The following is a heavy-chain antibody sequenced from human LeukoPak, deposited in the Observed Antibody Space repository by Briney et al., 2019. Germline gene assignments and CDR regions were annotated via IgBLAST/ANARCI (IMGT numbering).Heavy chain of an antibody. Sequence: GGSLSLSCAASGFSVIGNDMSWVRQAPGKGLEWVSLIYAGASASAYYADSVKGRFTGSRDDSKNTLDLQMNTLKPDDTAVYYCLRQGTGSSPRWGQGTLVTVSS. D-gene: IGHD3-10*01. V-gene: IGHV3-53*05. CDR3: LRQGTGSSPR. J-gene: IGHJ4*02. CDR1: GFSVIGND. CDR2: IYAGASASA.